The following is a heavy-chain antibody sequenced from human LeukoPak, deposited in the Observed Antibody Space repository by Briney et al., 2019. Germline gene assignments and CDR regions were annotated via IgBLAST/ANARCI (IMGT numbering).Heavy chain of an antibody. D-gene: IGHD2-21*01. J-gene: IGHJ4*02. CDR1: GYTFTSYD. Sequence: ASVKVSCKASGYTFTSYDINWVRQATGQGLEWMGWMNPNSGNTGYAQKFQGRVTITRKTSISTAYMELSSLRSEDTAVYYCARVCGGDCYPSDFVFDYWGQGTLVTVSS. CDR2: MNPNSGNT. V-gene: IGHV1-8*03. CDR3: ARVCGGDCYPSDFVFDY.